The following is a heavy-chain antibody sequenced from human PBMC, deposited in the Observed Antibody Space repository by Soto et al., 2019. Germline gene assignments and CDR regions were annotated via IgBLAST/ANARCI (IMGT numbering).Heavy chain of an antibody. J-gene: IGHJ4*02. Sequence: EVQMVESGGGLIQPWGSLRLSCAASGFTVSSNYMSWIRQAPGKGLEWVSVLYSGGSTYYADSVKGRFTISRDNSKNTLYLQMNSLRVEDTAVYYCARGRDYGDFVYDNWGQGTLVTVSS. CDR1: GFTVSSNY. CDR2: LYSGGST. V-gene: IGHV3-53*01. D-gene: IGHD4-17*01. CDR3: ARGRDYGDFVYDN.